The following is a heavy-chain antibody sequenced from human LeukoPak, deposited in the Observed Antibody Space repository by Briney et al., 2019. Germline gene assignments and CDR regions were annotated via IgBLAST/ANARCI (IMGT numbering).Heavy chain of an antibody. V-gene: IGHV1-2*02. CDR3: ARSRITISPYYYYGMDV. J-gene: IGHJ6*02. CDR1: GYTFTGYY. D-gene: IGHD3-3*01. Sequence: ASVKVSCKASGYTFTGYYMHRVRQAPGQGLEWMGWINPNSGGTNYAQKFQGRVTITRDTSASTAYMELSSLRSEDTAVYYCARSRITISPYYYYGMDVWGQGTTVTVSS. CDR2: INPNSGGT.